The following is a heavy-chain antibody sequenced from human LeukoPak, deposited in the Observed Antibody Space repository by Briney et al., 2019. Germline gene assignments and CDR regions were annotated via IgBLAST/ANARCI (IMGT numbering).Heavy chain of an antibody. Sequence: KPGESLKISCKGSGYSFTSYWIGWVRQMPGKGLEWMGIIYPGDSDTRYSPSFQGQVTISADKSIGTAYLQWSSLKASDTAMYYCAINPAAGTDAFDIWGQGTMVTVSS. CDR1: GYSFTSYW. V-gene: IGHV5-51*03. CDR2: IYPGDSDT. CDR3: AINPAAGTDAFDI. J-gene: IGHJ3*02. D-gene: IGHD6-19*01.